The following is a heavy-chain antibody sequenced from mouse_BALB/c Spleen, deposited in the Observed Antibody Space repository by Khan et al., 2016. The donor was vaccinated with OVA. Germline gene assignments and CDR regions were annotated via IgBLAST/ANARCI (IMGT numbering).Heavy chain of an antibody. CDR2: IWGDGST. Sequence: VQLVESGPDLVAPSQSLSITCSISGFSLTSYGVNWVRQPPGKGLEWLGVIWGDGSTNYHSTLKSRLIITKDNSKRHVFLTLNSLQTDDTATYYCAKFTPDYYSMDYWGQGTSVTVSS. D-gene: IGHD1-1*01. CDR1: GFSLTSYG. CDR3: AKFTPDYYSMDY. V-gene: IGHV2-3*01. J-gene: IGHJ4*01.